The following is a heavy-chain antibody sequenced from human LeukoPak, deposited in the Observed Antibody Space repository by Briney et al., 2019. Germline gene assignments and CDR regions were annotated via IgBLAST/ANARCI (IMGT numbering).Heavy chain of an antibody. D-gene: IGHD3-9*01. J-gene: IGHJ4*02. CDR2: ISGSGTIT. CDR1: GFIVSNYY. V-gene: IGHV3-23*01. Sequence: PGGSLRLSCAVSGFIVSNYYMSWVRQAPGEGLEWVSGISGSGTITYYADSVKGRFTIVRDNSKSTLFLEMNSLRAEDTAVYYCARGVLRYFDHTDYWGQGTLVTVSS. CDR3: ARGVLRYFDHTDY.